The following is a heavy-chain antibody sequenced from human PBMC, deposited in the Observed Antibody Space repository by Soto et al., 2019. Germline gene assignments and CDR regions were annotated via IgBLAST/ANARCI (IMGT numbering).Heavy chain of an antibody. Sequence: QVQLQQWGAGLLKPSETLSLTCAVYGGSFSGYYWSWIRQPPGKGLEWIGEINHSGSTNYNPSLKSRVTISVDTSKIQFSLKLSSVTAVDTAVYYCARMYSSGWYPLGYYGMDVW. CDR3: ARMYSSGWYPLGYYGMDV. D-gene: IGHD6-19*01. J-gene: IGHJ6*01. V-gene: IGHV4-34*01. CDR1: GGSFSGYY. CDR2: INHSGST.